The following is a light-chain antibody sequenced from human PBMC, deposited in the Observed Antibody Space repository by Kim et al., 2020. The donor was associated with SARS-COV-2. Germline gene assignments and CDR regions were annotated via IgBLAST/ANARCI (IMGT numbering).Light chain of an antibody. CDR3: AAWDDSLNGVV. CDR2: SNN. CDR1: RSNIGSKT. J-gene: IGLJ2*01. Sequence: GPRVTLSCSGSRSNIGSKTGNWYQHLPGSAPKLLIYSNNQRPSGVPDRFSGSKSGTSASLAISGLHSEDEADYFCAAWDDSLNGVVFGGGTQLTVL. V-gene: IGLV1-44*01.